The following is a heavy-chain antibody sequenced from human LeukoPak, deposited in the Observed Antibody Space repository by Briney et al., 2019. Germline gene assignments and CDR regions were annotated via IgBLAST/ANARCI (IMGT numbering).Heavy chain of an antibody. CDR2: ISGSGGST. D-gene: IGHD3-10*01. J-gene: IGHJ4*02. Sequence: GGSLRLSCAASGFTFSSYAMSWVRQAPGKGLKWVSAISGSGGSTYYADSVKGRFTISRDNSKNTLYLQMNSLRAEDTAVYYCAKSPIVTVRGVIFDYWGQGTLVTVSS. CDR1: GFTFSSYA. V-gene: IGHV3-23*01. CDR3: AKSPIVTVRGVIFDY.